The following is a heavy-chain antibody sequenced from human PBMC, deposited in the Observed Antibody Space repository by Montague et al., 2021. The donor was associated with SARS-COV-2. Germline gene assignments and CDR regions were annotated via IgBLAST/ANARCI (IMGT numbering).Heavy chain of an antibody. CDR2: IKQDGSEK. D-gene: IGHD3-3*01. J-gene: IGHJ6*02. CDR1: GFTFSSYW. Sequence: SLRLSCAAPGFTFSSYWMSWVRQAPGKGLEWVANIKQDGSEKYYVDSVKGRFTISRDNAKNSLYLQMNSLRAEDTAVYYCARDSFWSSYYTDYYGMDVWGQGTTVTVSS. CDR3: ARDSFWSSYYTDYYGMDV. V-gene: IGHV3-7*01.